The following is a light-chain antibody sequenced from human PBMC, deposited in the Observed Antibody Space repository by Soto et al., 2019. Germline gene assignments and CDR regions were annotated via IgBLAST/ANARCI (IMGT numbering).Light chain of an antibody. J-gene: IGKJ2*01. Sequence: DIQMPQSPSTLSASVGDRVTITCRASQSISSWLAWYQQKPGKAPKLLIYDGSSLESGVSSRFSGSGSGTEFTLTISILQPDDFATYYCQQYKSYPYTFGQGTKLEIK. V-gene: IGKV1-5*01. CDR3: QQYKSYPYT. CDR2: DGS. CDR1: QSISSW.